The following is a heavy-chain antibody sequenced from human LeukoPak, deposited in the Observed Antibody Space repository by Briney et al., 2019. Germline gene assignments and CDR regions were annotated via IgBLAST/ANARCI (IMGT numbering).Heavy chain of an antibody. J-gene: IGHJ5*02. CDR1: GFTFDDYA. CDR3: AKSNCSSTSCYDGFNWFDP. CDR2: ISWNSGSI. Sequence: LTGGSLRLSCAASGFTFDDYAMHWVRQAPGKGLEWVSGISWNSGSIGYADSVKGRFTISRDNAKNPLYLQMNSLRAEDTALYYCAKSNCSSTSCYDGFNWFDPWGQGTLVTVSS. D-gene: IGHD2-2*01. V-gene: IGHV3-9*01.